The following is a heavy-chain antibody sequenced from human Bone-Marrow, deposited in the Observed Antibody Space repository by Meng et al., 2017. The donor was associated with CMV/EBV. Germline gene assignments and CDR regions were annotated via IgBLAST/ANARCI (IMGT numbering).Heavy chain of an antibody. D-gene: IGHD6-19*01. Sequence: SVKVSCKASGGTFSSYAISWVRQAPGQGLEWMGGIIPILGIANYAQKFQGRVTITADKSTSTAYMELSSLRSEDTAVYYCAMYSSGWYGDYYYYYGMDVWGQGTTVTV. CDR2: IIPILGIA. V-gene: IGHV1-69*10. CDR1: GGTFSSYA. CDR3: AMYSSGWYGDYYYYYGMDV. J-gene: IGHJ6*02.